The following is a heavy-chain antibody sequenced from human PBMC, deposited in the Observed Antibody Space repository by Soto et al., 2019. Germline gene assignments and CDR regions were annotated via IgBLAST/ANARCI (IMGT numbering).Heavy chain of an antibody. CDR1: GFTFDDYA. V-gene: IGHV3-9*01. CDR3: AKWSYTHFDY. CDR2: ISWNRGSI. Sequence: PGGSLRLSCAASGFTFDDYAMHWVRQAPGKGLEWVSGISWNRGSIGYADSVKGRFTISRDNAKNSLYLQMNSLRAEDTALYYCAKWSYTHFDYWGQGTLVTVSS. D-gene: IGHD2-2*02. J-gene: IGHJ4*02.